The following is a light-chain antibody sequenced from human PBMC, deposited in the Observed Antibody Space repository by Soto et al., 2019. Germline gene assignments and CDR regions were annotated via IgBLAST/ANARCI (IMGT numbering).Light chain of an antibody. CDR3: QQYGSSPYT. CDR1: QSVSSSY. CDR2: DAS. V-gene: IGKV3-20*01. J-gene: IGKJ2*01. Sequence: EIVLTQSPGTLSLSPGERATLSCRASQSVSSSYLAWYQQKPGQATRLLIYDASSRDTGIPDRFSGSGSGTEFNLTISRLEPEDEAVYVCQQYGSSPYTFGQGTKLEIK.